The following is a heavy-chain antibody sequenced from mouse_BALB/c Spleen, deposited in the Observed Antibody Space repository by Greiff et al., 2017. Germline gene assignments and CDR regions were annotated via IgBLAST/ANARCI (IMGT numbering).Heavy chain of an antibody. CDR2: IYPGDGDT. CDR1: GYAFSSSW. CDR3: ARGDYRYDSLAY. V-gene: IGHV1-82*01. Sequence: VQLQQSGPELVKPGASVKISCKASGYAFSSSWMNWVKQRPGQGLEWIGRIYPGDGDTNYNGKFKGKATLTADKSSSTAYMQLSSLTSVDSAVYFCARGDYRYDSLAYWGQGTLVTVSA. D-gene: IGHD2-14*01. J-gene: IGHJ3*01.